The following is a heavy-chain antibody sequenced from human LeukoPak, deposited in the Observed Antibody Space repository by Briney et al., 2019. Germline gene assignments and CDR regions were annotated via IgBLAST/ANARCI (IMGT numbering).Heavy chain of an antibody. CDR2: INPNSGGT. Sequence: GASVKVSCRASGYTFTGYYMHWVRQAPGQGLEWMGWINPNSGGTNYAQKFQGWVTMTRDTSISTAYMELSRLRSDDTAVYYCARVREQLVPYYYYGMDVWGQGTTVTVSS. D-gene: IGHD6-13*01. CDR1: GYTFTGYY. CDR3: ARVREQLVPYYYYGMDV. V-gene: IGHV1-2*04. J-gene: IGHJ6*02.